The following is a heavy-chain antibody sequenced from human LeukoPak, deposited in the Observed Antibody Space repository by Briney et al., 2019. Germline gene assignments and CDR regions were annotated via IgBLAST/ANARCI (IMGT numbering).Heavy chain of an antibody. Sequence: GGSLRLSCAASGFTVSSNYMSWVRQAPGKGLEWVSYISSSSSTIYYADSVKGRFTISRDNAKNSLYLQMNSLRAEDTAVYYCARYRIVGATRFDYWGQGTLVTVSS. V-gene: IGHV3-48*04. D-gene: IGHD1-26*01. CDR3: ARYRIVGATRFDY. CDR1: GFTVSSNY. J-gene: IGHJ4*02. CDR2: ISSSSSTI.